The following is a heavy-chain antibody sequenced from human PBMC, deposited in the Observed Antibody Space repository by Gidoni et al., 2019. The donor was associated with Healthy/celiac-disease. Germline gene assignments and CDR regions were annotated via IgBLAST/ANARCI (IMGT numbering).Heavy chain of an antibody. CDR2: ISGSGGST. CDR3: AKESRATPDY. Sequence: VQLLESGGGLVQPGGSVRRSCAASGFTFSSYAMRWVRQAPGKGLEWVSVISGSGGSTYYADSVKGRFTISRDNSKNTLYLQMNSLRAEDTAVYYCAKESRATPDYWGQGTLVTVSS. J-gene: IGHJ4*02. V-gene: IGHV3-23*01. CDR1: GFTFSSYA. D-gene: IGHD1-26*01.